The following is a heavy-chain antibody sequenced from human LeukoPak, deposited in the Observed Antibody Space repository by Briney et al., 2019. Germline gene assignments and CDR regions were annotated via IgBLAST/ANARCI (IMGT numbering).Heavy chain of an antibody. CDR3: ARAIVVPAAPRDYYYYMDV. CDR1: GYTFTSYY. D-gene: IGHD2-2*01. CDR2: INPSGGST. Sequence: ASVKVSCKASGYTFTSYYMHWVRQAPGQGLEWMGIINPSGGSTSYAQKFQGRVTMTRDTSTSTVYMELSSLRSDDTAVYYCARAIVVPAAPRDYYYYMDVWGKGTTVTVSS. J-gene: IGHJ6*03. V-gene: IGHV1-46*01.